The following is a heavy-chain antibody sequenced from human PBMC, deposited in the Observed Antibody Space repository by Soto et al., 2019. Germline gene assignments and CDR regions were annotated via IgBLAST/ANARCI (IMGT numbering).Heavy chain of an antibody. V-gene: IGHV3-30-3*01. Sequence: QVQLVDSGGAVVQPGRSLRLSCAASGFTFGSYAMHWVRQAPDKGLEWVTLISYDGSNKYYADSEKGRFTISRDNSKNSLYLQMNSLRVEDTAVYYCAREQYDCWGQGTLVTVSS. CDR2: ISYDGSNK. CDR3: AREQYDC. D-gene: IGHD4-4*01. CDR1: GFTFGSYA. J-gene: IGHJ4*02.